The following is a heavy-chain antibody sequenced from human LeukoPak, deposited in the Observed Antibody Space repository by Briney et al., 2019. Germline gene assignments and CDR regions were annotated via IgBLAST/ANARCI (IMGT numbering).Heavy chain of an antibody. CDR1: GDSVSSNRTS. Sequence: SQTLSLTCAVSGDSVSSNRTSWNWIRQSPSRGLEWLGRTYYRSKWYTDYAVSLESRITINPDTSKNQFSLQLNSVTPEDTAVYYCASGSYFDPWGQGTLVTVSS. CDR3: ASGSYFDP. J-gene: IGHJ5*02. V-gene: IGHV6-1*01. CDR2: TYYRSKWYT.